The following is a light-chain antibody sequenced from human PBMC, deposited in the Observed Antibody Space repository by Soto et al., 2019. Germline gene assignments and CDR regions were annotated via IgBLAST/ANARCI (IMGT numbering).Light chain of an antibody. CDR2: WAS. Sequence: DIVMTPSPDSLAVSLGERATINCKSSQSVLYTADNRNYLAWYQQKPGQPPKLLICWASTPASCVPDRFSGSGSGTDFTLTIRSLQGADGAVYYCQQYSGPPLTFGGGTQVETK. CDR3: QQYSGPPLT. V-gene: IGKV4-1*01. CDR1: QSVLYTADNRNY. J-gene: IGKJ4*01.